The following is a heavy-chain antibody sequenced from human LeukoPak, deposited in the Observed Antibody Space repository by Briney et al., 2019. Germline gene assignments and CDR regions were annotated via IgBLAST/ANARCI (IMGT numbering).Heavy chain of an antibody. CDR1: GFTFHNFG. D-gene: IGHD6-19*01. J-gene: IGHJ2*01. CDR3: ARDSDTSGNHWFFDV. Sequence: GGSLRLSCAASGFTFHNFGMVWVRQPPGKGLQWVAAIDPDGNDNYYADSAGGRLVISRDNSKNTLYLQIYSLTVVDTAVYYCARDSDTSGNHWFFDVWGRGTLVIASS. CDR2: IDPDGNDN. V-gene: IGHV3-30*12.